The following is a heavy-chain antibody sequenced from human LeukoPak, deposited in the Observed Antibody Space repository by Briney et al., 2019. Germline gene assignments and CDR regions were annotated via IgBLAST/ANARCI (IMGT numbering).Heavy chain of an antibody. V-gene: IGHV1-8*01. CDR2: MNPNTGDT. Sequence: GASVKVSCKTSGYTFTTYDINWVRQATGQGLEWMGWMNPNTGDTGYAQKFQGRVTMTRNTSISTAYMELSSLRSEDTAVYYCARGLSPMVRGVIFRGQYYYYYMDVWGKGTTVTISS. CDR1: GYTFTTYD. CDR3: ARGLSPMVRGVIFRGQYYYYYMDV. D-gene: IGHD3-10*01. J-gene: IGHJ6*03.